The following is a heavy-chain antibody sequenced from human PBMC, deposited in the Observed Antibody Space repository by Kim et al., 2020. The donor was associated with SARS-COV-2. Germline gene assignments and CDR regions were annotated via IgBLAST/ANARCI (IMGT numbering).Heavy chain of an antibody. V-gene: IGHV4-34*01. D-gene: IGHD1-26*01. J-gene: IGHJ4*02. CDR2: GST. CDR3: ARGGIVATT. Sequence: GSTNYNPSLKSRVTISVDTSKNQFSLKLSSVTAADTAVYYCARGGIVATTWGQGTLVTVSS.